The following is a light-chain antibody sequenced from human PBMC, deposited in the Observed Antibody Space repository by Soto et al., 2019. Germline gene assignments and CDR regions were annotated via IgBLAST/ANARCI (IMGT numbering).Light chain of an antibody. V-gene: IGLV2-8*01. J-gene: IGLJ1*01. CDR2: EVS. Sequence: QSALTQPPSASGSPGQSVTISCTGTSSDVGGYNYVSWYQQHPGKAPELMIYEVSKRPSGVPDRCSGSKSGNTASLTVSGLQAEDEADYYCSSYAGSNNYVFGTGTQLTVL. CDR3: SSYAGSNNYV. CDR1: SSDVGGYNY.